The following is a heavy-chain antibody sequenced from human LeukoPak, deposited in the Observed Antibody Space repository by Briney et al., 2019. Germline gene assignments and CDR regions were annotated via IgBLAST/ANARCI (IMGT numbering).Heavy chain of an antibody. CDR2: ISWNSGSI. Sequence: GRSLRLSCAASGFTFDDYAMHWVRQAPGKGLEWVSGISWNSGSIGYADSVKGRFTISRDNSKNTLYLQMNSLRAEDTAVYYCAKLPYCSSTSCKPNGRWFDPWGQGTLVTVSS. CDR1: GFTFDDYA. D-gene: IGHD2-2*01. CDR3: AKLPYCSSTSCKPNGRWFDP. V-gene: IGHV3-9*01. J-gene: IGHJ5*02.